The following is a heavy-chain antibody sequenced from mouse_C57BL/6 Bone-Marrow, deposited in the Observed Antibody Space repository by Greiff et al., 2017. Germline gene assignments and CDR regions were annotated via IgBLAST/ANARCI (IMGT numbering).Heavy chain of an antibody. CDR3: ARSYYGSSTGYFDV. V-gene: IGHV3-6*01. J-gene: IGHJ1*03. CDR1: GYSITSGYY. CDR2: ISYDGSN. D-gene: IGHD1-1*01. Sequence: EVQLQESGPGLVKPSQSLSLTCSVTGYSITSGYYWNWIRQFPGNKLEWMGYISYDGSNNYNPSLKNRISITRDTSKNQFFLKLNSVTTEDTATYYCARSYYGSSTGYFDVWGTGTTVTVSS.